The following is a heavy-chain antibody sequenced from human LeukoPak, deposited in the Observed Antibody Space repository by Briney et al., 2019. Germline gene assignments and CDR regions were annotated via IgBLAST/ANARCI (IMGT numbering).Heavy chain of an antibody. CDR1: GGSFSGYY. Sequence: SETLSLTCAVYGGSFSGYYWSWIRQPPGKGLERIGEINHSGSTNYNPSLKSRVTISVDTSKNQFSLKLSSVTAADTAVYYCAEGMTTVTKFDYWGQGTLVTVSS. CDR3: AEGMTTVTKFDY. J-gene: IGHJ4*02. CDR2: INHSGST. V-gene: IGHV4-34*01. D-gene: IGHD4-17*01.